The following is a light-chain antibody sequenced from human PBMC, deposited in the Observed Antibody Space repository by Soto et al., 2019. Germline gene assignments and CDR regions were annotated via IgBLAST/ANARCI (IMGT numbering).Light chain of an antibody. CDR1: HSVGSL. Sequence: EVVMTQSPVTLAVSPGERATVSCRASHSVGSLLAWYQQKPGQAPRLLIYGASTRATGIPARFTGSGSGTEFTLTISSLQSEDFAVYYCQQYNNWPITFGPGTRLEIK. V-gene: IGKV3-15*01. J-gene: IGKJ5*01. CDR2: GAS. CDR3: QQYNNWPIT.